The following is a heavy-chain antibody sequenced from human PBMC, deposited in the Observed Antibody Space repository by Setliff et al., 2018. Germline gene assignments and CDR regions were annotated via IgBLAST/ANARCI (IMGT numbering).Heavy chain of an antibody. CDR2: IYTTGIT. V-gene: IGHV4-61*02. CDR1: GGSISSGTYY. D-gene: IGHD3-3*01. J-gene: IGHJ4*02. Sequence: SETLSLTCTVSGGSISSGTYYWTWIRQPAGQGLEWIGRIYTTGITNYNASLKSRVTISVDTSKNLFSLKLNSVTAADTAVYYCARGVPYYNFWSGYYGPLHYFDYWGQGTLVTVSS. CDR3: ARGVPYYNFWSGYYGPLHYFDY.